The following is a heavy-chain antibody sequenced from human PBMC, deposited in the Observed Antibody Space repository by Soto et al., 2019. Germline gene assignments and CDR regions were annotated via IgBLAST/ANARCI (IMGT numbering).Heavy chain of an antibody. CDR2: ISSSGSTI. Sequence: GGSLRISCISSGFTFRTYTMNWVRQAPGKGLEWVSYISSSGSTIYYADSVKGRFTISRDNAKNSLYLQMNSLRAEDTAVYYCARDHKGGYYYYGMDVWGQGTTVTVSS. CDR3: ARDHKGGYYYYGMDV. CDR1: GFTFRTYT. J-gene: IGHJ6*02. V-gene: IGHV3-48*03.